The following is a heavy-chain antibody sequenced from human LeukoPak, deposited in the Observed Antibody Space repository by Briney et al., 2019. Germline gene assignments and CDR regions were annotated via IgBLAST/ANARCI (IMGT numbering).Heavy chain of an antibody. J-gene: IGHJ4*02. Sequence: PVGSLRLSCAASGFTFSSHAMHWVRQAPGKGLEWLAFISWDGNVKTCADSVEGRFTISRDNSKNTLYLQMNSLRAEDTAVYYCARDLYGSLDYWGQGTLVTVSS. CDR3: ARDLYGSLDY. V-gene: IGHV3-30*04. CDR1: GFTFSSHA. D-gene: IGHD4-17*01. CDR2: ISWDGNVK.